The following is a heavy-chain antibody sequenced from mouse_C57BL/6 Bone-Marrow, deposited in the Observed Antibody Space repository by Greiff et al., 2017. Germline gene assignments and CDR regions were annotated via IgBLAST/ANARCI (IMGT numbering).Heavy chain of an antibody. CDR3: ARITIYGSLDD. Sequence: EVKVVESGGGLVKPGGSLKLSCAASGFTFSDYGMHWVRQAPEKGLEWVAYISSGSSTIYYADTVKGRFTLSRDNAKNTLFLQRTSLRSEDTAMYYCARITIYGSLDDWGQGTTLTVSS. CDR2: ISSGSSTI. D-gene: IGHD1-1*01. CDR1: GFTFSDYG. V-gene: IGHV5-17*01. J-gene: IGHJ2*01.